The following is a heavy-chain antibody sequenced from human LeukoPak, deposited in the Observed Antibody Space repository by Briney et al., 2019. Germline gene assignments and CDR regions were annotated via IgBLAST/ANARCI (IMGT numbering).Heavy chain of an antibody. V-gene: IGHV1-18*01. CDR1: GYTFTSYG. CDR2: ISAYNGNT. D-gene: IGHD3-3*01. Sequence: ASVKVSCMASGYTFTSYGISWVRQAPGQGLEWMGWISAYNGNTNYAQKLQGRVTMTTDTSTSTAYMELRSLRSDDTAVYYCARDYAITIFGVPYYYGMDVWGQGTTVTVSS. J-gene: IGHJ6*02. CDR3: ARDYAITIFGVPYYYGMDV.